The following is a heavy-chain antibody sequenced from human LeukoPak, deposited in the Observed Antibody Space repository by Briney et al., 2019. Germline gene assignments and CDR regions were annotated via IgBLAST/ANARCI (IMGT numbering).Heavy chain of an antibody. CDR2: ISSSGSTI. D-gene: IGHD6-19*01. V-gene: IGHV3-48*03. Sequence: GGSLRLSCAASGFTFSSYEMNWVRQAPGKGLEWVSYISSSGSTIYYADSVKGRFTISRDNAKNSLYLQMNSLRAEDTAVHYCAKSSGWLLPFYYFDYWGQGTLVTVSS. CDR3: AKSSGWLLPFYYFDY. CDR1: GFTFSSYE. J-gene: IGHJ4*02.